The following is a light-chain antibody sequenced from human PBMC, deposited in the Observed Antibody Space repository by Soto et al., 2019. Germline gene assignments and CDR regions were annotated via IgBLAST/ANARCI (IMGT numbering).Light chain of an antibody. V-gene: IGKV3-20*01. CDR2: GAS. CDR3: QQYESLPIT. J-gene: IGKJ4*01. Sequence: EIVLTQSPGTLSLSPGERATLSYRASETLSSNSLAWYQQRPGQTPRVLVYGASNRATGIPDNFSGSGSGTDFTLTISRLEPEDFAVYYCQQYESLPITFGGGTKVDI. CDR1: ETLSSNS.